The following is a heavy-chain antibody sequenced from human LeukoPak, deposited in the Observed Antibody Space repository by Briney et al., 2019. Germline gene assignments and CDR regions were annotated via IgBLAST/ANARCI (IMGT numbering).Heavy chain of an antibody. V-gene: IGHV3-30*03. J-gene: IGHJ5*02. D-gene: IGHD4-23*01. CDR2: ISTDGSDK. Sequence: GGSLRLSCAASGFTFSSYGIHWVRQAPGKGLEWVAVISTDGSDKYYADSVKGRFTISRDNSKNILYLQMNSLRDEDTAVYYCVRDRAGGNSVWFDPWGQGTLVTVSS. CDR3: VRDRAGGNSVWFDP. CDR1: GFTFSSYG.